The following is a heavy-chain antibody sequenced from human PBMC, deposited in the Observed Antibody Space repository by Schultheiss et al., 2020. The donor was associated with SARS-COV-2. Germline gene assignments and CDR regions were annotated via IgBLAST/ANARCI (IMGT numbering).Heavy chain of an antibody. J-gene: IGHJ6*02. V-gene: IGHV1-69*05. CDR2: IIPIFGTA. CDR1: GGTFSSYA. D-gene: IGHD6-13*01. Sequence: SVKVSCKASGGTFSSYAISWVRQAPGQGLEWMGGIIPIFGTANYAQKFQGRVTMTTDTSTSTAYMELRSLRSDDTAVYYCARDALGIAAAQIYYYYGMDVWGQGTTVTVSS. CDR3: ARDALGIAAAQIYYYYGMDV.